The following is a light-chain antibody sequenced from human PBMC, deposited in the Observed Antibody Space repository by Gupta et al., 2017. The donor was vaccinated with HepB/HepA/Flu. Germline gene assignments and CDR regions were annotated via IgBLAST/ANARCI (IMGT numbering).Light chain of an antibody. J-gene: IGLJ2*01. CDR1: KLGDKS. CDR2: QDS. CDR3: QAWDSSTVV. Sequence: SYELTQPPSVSVSPGQTASIPCPGDKLGDKSACWYQQKPGQSPVLVIYQDSKRPSGIPERFSGSNSGNTATLTISGTQAMDEADYYCQAWDSSTVVFGGGTKLTVL. V-gene: IGLV3-1*01.